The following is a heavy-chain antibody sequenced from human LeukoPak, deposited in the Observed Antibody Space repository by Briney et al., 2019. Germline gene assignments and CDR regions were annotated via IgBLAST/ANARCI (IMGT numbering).Heavy chain of an antibody. D-gene: IGHD3-22*01. V-gene: IGHV4-31*03. J-gene: IGHJ3*02. CDR3: ARDSRGPYYYDVSGYQNDAFDI. CDR1: GGSISSGGYY. Sequence: PSETLSLTCTVSGGSISSGGYYWSWIRQRPGKGLEYIGYVYYSGSTYYNPSLKSRVTISVGTSKNEFSLRLSSVAAADTAVYYCARDSRGPYYYDVSGYQNDAFDIWGRGTMVTVSS. CDR2: VYYSGST.